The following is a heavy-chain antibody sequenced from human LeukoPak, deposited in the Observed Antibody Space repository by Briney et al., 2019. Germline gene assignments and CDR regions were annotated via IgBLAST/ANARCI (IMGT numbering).Heavy chain of an antibody. V-gene: IGHV1-8*01. D-gene: IGHD4-23*01. CDR1: GYTFTTYD. Sequence: ASVKVSCKASGYTFTTYDINLVRQATGQGLEWMGWMNPNSGNTGYAQKFQGRVTMTRNTSISTAYMELRSLRSEDTAVYYCARGPNKSDGGNSGSAWFDPWGQGTLVTVSS. CDR2: MNPNSGNT. J-gene: IGHJ5*02. CDR3: ARGPNKSDGGNSGSAWFDP.